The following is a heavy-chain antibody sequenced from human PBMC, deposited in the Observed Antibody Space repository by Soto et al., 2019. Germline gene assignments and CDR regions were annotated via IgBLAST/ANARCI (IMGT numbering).Heavy chain of an antibody. V-gene: IGHV3-66*01. D-gene: IGHD1-1*01. CDR3: ARDSWINS. Sequence: EVKLVESGGGLVQPGGSLRLSCTASEFAVRNHFMSWVRQSPGTGLEWVSIIYTGGSTYYADSVKGRFAISRDDSKNTLSLQMNNLRVEDTAAYYCARDSWINSWGQGTQVTVSS. CDR2: IYTGGST. J-gene: IGHJ4*02. CDR1: EFAVRNHF.